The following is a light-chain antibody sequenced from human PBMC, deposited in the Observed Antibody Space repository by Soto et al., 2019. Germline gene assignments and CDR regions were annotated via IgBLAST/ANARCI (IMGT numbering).Light chain of an antibody. CDR1: QSVNSNY. J-gene: IGKJ1*01. Sequence: EIVLTQSPGTLSLSPGDRATLSCRASQSVNSNYLAWYQRKPGQAPRLLIYGASNRATDIPYRFSASGSGTDFTLTITRLEAEDFAXYYXQQYXSTPPTFGQGTKVEVK. CDR2: GAS. CDR3: QQYXSTPPT. V-gene: IGKV3-20*01.